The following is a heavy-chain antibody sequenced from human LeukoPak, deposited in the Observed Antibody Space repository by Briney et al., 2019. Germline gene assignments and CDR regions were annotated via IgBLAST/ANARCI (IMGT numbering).Heavy chain of an antibody. J-gene: IGHJ4*02. CDR3: AKSPYYDILTVFDY. CDR1: GFTFSNYA. D-gene: IGHD3-9*01. V-gene: IGHV3-23*01. CDR2: ISGSGGST. Sequence: GGSLRLSCAASGFTFSNYAMSWVRQAPGKGLEWVSTISGSGGSTYYADSVKGRFTISRDNSKNTLYLQMNSLRAEDPAVYYCAKSPYYDILTVFDYWGREPWSPSP.